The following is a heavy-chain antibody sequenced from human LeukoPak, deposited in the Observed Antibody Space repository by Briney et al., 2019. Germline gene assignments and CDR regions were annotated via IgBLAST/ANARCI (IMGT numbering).Heavy chain of an antibody. CDR1: GGSISSGSYY. Sequence: SQTLSLTCTVSGGSISSGSYYWSWIRQPAGKGLEWIGRIYTSGSTNYNPSLKSRVTISVDTSKNQFSLKLSSVTAADTAVYYCAREHCSSTSCPKAFDIWGQGTMVTVSS. D-gene: IGHD2-2*01. CDR3: AREHCSSTSCPKAFDI. V-gene: IGHV4-61*02. CDR2: IYTSGST. J-gene: IGHJ3*02.